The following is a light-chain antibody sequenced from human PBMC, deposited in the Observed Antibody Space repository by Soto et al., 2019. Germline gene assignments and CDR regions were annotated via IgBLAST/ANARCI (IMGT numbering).Light chain of an antibody. CDR2: AAS. Sequence: EIVLTHSPATLSVSPGERATLFCRASQGISTLLAWYQQKPGQAPRLLIYAASTRAAGIPARFSGSGSGTDFTLTISRLQSEHFAIYYCQQYYDSQITFGQGTRME. CDR1: QGISTL. CDR3: QQYYDSQIT. J-gene: IGKJ5*01. V-gene: IGKV3-15*01.